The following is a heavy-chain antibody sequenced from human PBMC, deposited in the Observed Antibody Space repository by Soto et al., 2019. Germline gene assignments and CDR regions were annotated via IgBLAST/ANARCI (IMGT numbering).Heavy chain of an antibody. CDR1: GGSLSNYN. CDR3: ARERTYQLSGDDTLDI. V-gene: IGHV4-4*07. Sequence: QVQLQESGPGLVRPSETLSLTCTVSGGSLSNYNWNWVRQSAGKGLEWIGRIYSNGKAYYNPSLKSRVTMSLDTLNNPVSLRLSSVTAADTAKYYCARERTYQLSGDDTLDIWGLGTMVTVSP. CDR2: IYSNGKA. D-gene: IGHD2-2*01. J-gene: IGHJ3*02.